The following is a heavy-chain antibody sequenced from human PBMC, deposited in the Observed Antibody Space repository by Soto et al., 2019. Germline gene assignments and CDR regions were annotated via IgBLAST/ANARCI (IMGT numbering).Heavy chain of an antibody. D-gene: IGHD1-26*01. CDR1: GFTFSSYA. V-gene: IGHV3-30-3*01. CDR3: AREGIVGARNFDY. Sequence: QVQLVESGGGVVQPGRSLRLSCAASGFTFSSYAMHWVRQATGKGLEWVAVISYDGSNKYYADSVKGRFTISRDNSKNTLYLQMNSLRAEDTAVYYCAREGIVGARNFDYWGQGTLVTVSS. CDR2: ISYDGSNK. J-gene: IGHJ4*02.